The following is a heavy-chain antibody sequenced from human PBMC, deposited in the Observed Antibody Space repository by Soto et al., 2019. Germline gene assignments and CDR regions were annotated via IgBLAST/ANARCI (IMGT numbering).Heavy chain of an antibody. J-gene: IGHJ6*02. CDR3: ARGALNYYDSSGYYPDYYYGMDV. V-gene: IGHV1-69*13. CDR2: IIPIFGTA. D-gene: IGHD3-22*01. CDR1: GGTFSSYA. Sequence: SVKVSCKASGGTFSSYAISWVRQAPGQGLEWMGGIIPIFGTANYAQKFQGRVTITADESTSTAYMELSSLRSEDTAVYYCARGALNYYDSSGYYPDYYYGMDVWGQGTTVTVSS.